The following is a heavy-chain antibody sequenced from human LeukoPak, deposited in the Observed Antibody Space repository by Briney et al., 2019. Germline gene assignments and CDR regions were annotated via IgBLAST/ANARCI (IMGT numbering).Heavy chain of an antibody. CDR2: IYAGGDT. V-gene: IGHV3-66*02. D-gene: IGHD7-27*01. CDR1: GFTVSDSY. CDR3: GRFRANWGLAF. J-gene: IGHJ1*01. Sequence: GESLRLSCAGSGFTVSDSYMTWIRQATGKGLEWVSVIYAGGDTYYADSVKGRFTLSRDNSKNTLNLQMNSLRPEDTAVYYCGRFRANWGLAFWGRGTLVTVSS.